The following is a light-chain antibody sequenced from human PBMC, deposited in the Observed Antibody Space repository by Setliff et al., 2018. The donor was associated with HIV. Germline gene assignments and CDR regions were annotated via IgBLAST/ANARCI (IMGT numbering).Light chain of an antibody. Sequence: SVLTQPASVSGSPGQSITISCTGTSSDVGSYNLVSWYQQHPGKAPKLMIYEVNKRPSGVSNRFSGSKSGNTASLTISGLQAEDGADYYCSSYTSSSTVLFGGGTKVTVL. CDR3: SSYTSSSTVL. CDR2: EVN. J-gene: IGLJ2*01. V-gene: IGLV2-14*02. CDR1: SSDVGSYNL.